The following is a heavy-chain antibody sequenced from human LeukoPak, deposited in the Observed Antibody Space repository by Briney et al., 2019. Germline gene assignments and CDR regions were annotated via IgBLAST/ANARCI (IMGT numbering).Heavy chain of an antibody. CDR2: ISVSGSTT. Sequence: GRSLRLSCAASEFTFSSYAMQWVRQAPGKGLEWVAAISVSGSTTYYTDSVKGRFTISRDNSKNTLYLQMNSLRAEDTAVYYCAKYLTARGPPYALDVWGQGTTVTVSS. V-gene: IGHV3-23*01. CDR3: AKYLTARGPPYALDV. CDR1: EFTFSSYA. J-gene: IGHJ6*02. D-gene: IGHD1-14*01.